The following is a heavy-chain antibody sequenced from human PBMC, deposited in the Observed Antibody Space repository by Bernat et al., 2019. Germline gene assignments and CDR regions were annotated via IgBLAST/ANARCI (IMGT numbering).Heavy chain of an antibody. J-gene: IGHJ4*02. CDR3: AKDYQQLVLDY. CDR1: GFTFSSYG. Sequence: QVQLVESGGGVVQPGRSLRLSCAASGFTFSSYGMHWVRQAPGKGLEWVAVISYDGSNKDYADSVKSLFTISRDNSKNTLYLQMNSLRAEDTAVYYCAKDYQQLVLDYWGQGTLVTVSS. D-gene: IGHD6-13*01. V-gene: IGHV3-30*18. CDR2: ISYDGSNK.